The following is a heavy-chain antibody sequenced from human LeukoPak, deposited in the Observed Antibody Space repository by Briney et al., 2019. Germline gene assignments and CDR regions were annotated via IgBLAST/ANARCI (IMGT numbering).Heavy chain of an antibody. CDR2: IIPIFGTA. V-gene: IGHV1-69*05. D-gene: IGHD5-12*01. CDR3: ASLLPRARSGYDNGWAWVRNSAFDI. CDR1: GGTFSSYA. J-gene: IGHJ3*02. Sequence: SVKVSCKASGGTFSSYAISWVRQAPGQGLEWVGRIIPIFGTANYAQKFQGRVTITTDESTSTAYMELSSLRSEDTAVYYCASLLPRARSGYDNGWAWVRNSAFDIWGQGTMVTVSS.